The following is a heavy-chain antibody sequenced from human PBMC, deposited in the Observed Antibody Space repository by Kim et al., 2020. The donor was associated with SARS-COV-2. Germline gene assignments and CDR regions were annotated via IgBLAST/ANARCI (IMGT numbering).Heavy chain of an antibody. J-gene: IGHJ1*01. D-gene: IGHD6-19*01. Sequence: GGSLRLSCAASGFTFSSYSMNWVRQAPGKGLEWVSSISSSSSYIYYGDSVKGRFTISRDNAKNSLYLQMNSLRAEDTAVYYCARGGYSSGWLEYFQHWGQGTLVTVSS. CDR2: ISSSSSYI. CDR3: ARGGYSSGWLEYFQH. V-gene: IGHV3-21*01. CDR1: GFTFSSYS.